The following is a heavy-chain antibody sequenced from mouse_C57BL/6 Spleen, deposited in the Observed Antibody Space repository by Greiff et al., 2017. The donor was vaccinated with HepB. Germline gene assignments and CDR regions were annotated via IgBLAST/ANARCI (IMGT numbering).Heavy chain of an antibody. Sequence: EVKLQESGPGLVKPSQSLSLTCSVTGYSITSGYYWNWIRQFPGNKLEWMGYISYDGSNNYNPSLKNRISITRDTSKNQYFLKLNSVTTEDTATYYCARGGLPYAMDYWGQGTSVTVSS. CDR2: ISYDGSN. CDR1: GYSITSGYY. D-gene: IGHD2-4*01. CDR3: ARGGLPYAMDY. J-gene: IGHJ4*01. V-gene: IGHV3-6*01.